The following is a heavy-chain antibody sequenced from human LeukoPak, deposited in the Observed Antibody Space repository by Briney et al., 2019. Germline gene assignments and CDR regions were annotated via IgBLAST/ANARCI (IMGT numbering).Heavy chain of an antibody. J-gene: IGHJ4*02. Sequence: PGGSLRLSCTASGFTFSTHWITWVRQPPGKGLEWVANIKEDGSVKYYVDSAKGRFTISRDNTKNALYLQMNSLRADDTAVYFCARDSTWQLDYWGQGTLITVSS. CDR1: GFTFSTHW. CDR2: IKEDGSVK. D-gene: IGHD5-12*01. V-gene: IGHV3-7*03. CDR3: ARDSTWQLDY.